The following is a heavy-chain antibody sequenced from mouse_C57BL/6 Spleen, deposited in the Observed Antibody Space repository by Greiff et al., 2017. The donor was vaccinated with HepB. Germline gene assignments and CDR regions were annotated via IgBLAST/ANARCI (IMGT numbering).Heavy chain of an antibody. V-gene: IGHV1-82*01. CDR1: GYAFSSSW. J-gene: IGHJ1*03. CDR2: IYPGDGDT. Sequence: VQLQQSGPELVKPGASVKISCKASGYAFSSSWMNWVKQRPGKGLEWIGRIYPGDGDTNYNGKFKGKATLTADKSSSTAYMQLSSLTSEDSAGYFCARYGYYGSSYGYFDGWGTGTTVTVSP. D-gene: IGHD1-1*01. CDR3: ARYGYYGSSYGYFDG.